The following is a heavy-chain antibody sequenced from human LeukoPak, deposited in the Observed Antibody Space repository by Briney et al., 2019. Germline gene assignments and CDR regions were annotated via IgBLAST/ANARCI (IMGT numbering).Heavy chain of an antibody. D-gene: IGHD3-10*01. Sequence: SETLSLTCTVSGGSISSSSYYWGWIRQPPGKGLEWIGSIYYSGSTYYNPSPKSRVTISVDTSKNQFSLKLSSVTAADTAVYYCARHPFRGFSYFDYWGQGTLVTVSS. CDR3: ARHPFRGFSYFDY. J-gene: IGHJ4*02. CDR1: GGSISSSSYY. V-gene: IGHV4-39*01. CDR2: IYYSGST.